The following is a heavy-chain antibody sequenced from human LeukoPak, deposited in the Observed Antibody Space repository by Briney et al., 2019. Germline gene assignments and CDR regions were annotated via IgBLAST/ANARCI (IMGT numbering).Heavy chain of an antibody. J-gene: IGHJ3*02. CDR1: GGSFSGYY. V-gene: IGHV4-34*01. CDR2: INHSGST. CDR3: ARGKGAFDI. Sequence: SETLSLTCAVYGGSFSGYYWSWIRQPPGKGLEWIGEINHSGSTNYNPSLKSRVTISVDTSKNQFSLKLSSVTAADTAVYYCARGKGAFDIWGQGTMVTVSS.